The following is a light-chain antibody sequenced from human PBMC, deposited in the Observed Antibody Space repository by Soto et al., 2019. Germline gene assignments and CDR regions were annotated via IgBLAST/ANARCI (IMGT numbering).Light chain of an antibody. Sequence: DVQMTQSPSSLSASVGDIVTITCRASQDIRFNLGWFQQKPGEGPKRLIYSSSDLQSGVPSRFSANSSGTEFTLKINGLRPEDSASYFCLQHNTYPWTFGLGTKVII. CDR2: SSS. CDR1: QDIRFN. J-gene: IGKJ1*01. V-gene: IGKV1-17*01. CDR3: LQHNTYPWT.